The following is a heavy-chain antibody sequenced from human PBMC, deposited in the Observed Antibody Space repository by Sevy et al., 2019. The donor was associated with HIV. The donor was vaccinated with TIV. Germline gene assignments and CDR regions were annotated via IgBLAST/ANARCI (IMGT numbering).Heavy chain of an antibody. CDR1: GGSISSGDYY. Sequence: SETLSLTCTVSGGSISSGDYYWSWIRQHPGKGLEWIGYIYYSGGTYYNPSLKSRVTISVDTSKNQFSLKLSSVTAADTAVYYCARWEASEGFYQTYYYMDVWGKGTTVTVSS. CDR3: ARWEASEGFYQTYYYMDV. CDR2: IYYSGGT. V-gene: IGHV4-31*03. D-gene: IGHD1-26*01. J-gene: IGHJ6*03.